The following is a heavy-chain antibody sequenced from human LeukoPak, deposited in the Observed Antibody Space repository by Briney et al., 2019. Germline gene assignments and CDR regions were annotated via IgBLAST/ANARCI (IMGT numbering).Heavy chain of an antibody. CDR1: GGSFSGYY. V-gene: IGHV4-59*10. CDR2: IYTSGST. CDR3: ARAGAAAGPDYYYYGMDV. D-gene: IGHD6-13*01. J-gene: IGHJ6*02. Sequence: SETLSLTCAVYGGSFSGYYWSWIRQPAGKGLEWIGRIYTSGSTNYNPSLKSRVTMSVDTSKNQFSLKLSSVTAADTAVYYCARAGAAAGPDYYYYGMDVWGQGTTVTVSS.